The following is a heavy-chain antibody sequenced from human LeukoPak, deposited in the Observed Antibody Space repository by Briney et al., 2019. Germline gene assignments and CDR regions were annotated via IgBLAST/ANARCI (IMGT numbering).Heavy chain of an antibody. D-gene: IGHD3-22*01. J-gene: IGHJ4*02. CDR2: IYPGDSDT. V-gene: IGHV5-51*01. Sequence: GESLKISCKGSGYSFTSYWIGWVRQMPGKGLEWMGIIYPGDSDTKYSPSFQGQVTISADKSISTAYLQWSSLTASDTAMYYCARHPDSSGSYFDYWGQGTLVTVSS. CDR1: GYSFTSYW. CDR3: ARHPDSSGSYFDY.